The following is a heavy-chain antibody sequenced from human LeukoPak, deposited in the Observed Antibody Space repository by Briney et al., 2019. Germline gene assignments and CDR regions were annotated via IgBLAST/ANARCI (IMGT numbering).Heavy chain of an antibody. CDR3: ARDERYCSGGSCSDYGDYGGYFDY. CDR1: GGTFSSYA. D-gene: IGHD2-15*01. J-gene: IGHJ4*02. CDR2: IIPIFGTA. V-gene: IGHV1-69*06. Sequence: LVKVSCKASGGTFSSYAISWVRQAPGQGLEWMGGIIPIFGTANYAQKFQGRVTITADKSTSTAYMELSSLRSEDTAVYYCARDERYCSGGSCSDYGDYGGYFDYWGQGTLVTVSS.